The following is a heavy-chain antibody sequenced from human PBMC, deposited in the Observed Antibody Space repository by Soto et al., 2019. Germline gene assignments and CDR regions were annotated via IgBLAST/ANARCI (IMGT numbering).Heavy chain of an antibody. CDR3: ARQGVATVLYYYYGMDV. CDR2: IYYSGST. V-gene: IGHV4-39*01. J-gene: IGHJ6*02. D-gene: IGHD5-12*01. Sequence: SETLSLTCTVSGGSISSSSYYWGWIRQPPGKGLEWIGSIYYSGSTYYNPSLKSRVTISVDTSKNQFSLKLSSVTAADTAVYYCARQGVATVLYYYYGMDVWGQGTTVTVSS. CDR1: GGSISSSSYY.